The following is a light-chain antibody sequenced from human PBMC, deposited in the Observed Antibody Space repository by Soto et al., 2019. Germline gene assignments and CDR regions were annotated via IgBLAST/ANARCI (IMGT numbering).Light chain of an antibody. CDR1: TGAVTSGHY. V-gene: IGLV7-43*01. CDR3: LLYYGGAVI. J-gene: IGLJ2*01. CDR2: STD. Sequence: QTVVTQEPSLTVSPGGTVTLTCASSTGAVTSGHYANWLQQKPGQAPRALIYSTDTKHSWTPARFSGSLLGGKAALTLSGVRPEVEADYYCLLYYGGAVIFGGGTKLTVL.